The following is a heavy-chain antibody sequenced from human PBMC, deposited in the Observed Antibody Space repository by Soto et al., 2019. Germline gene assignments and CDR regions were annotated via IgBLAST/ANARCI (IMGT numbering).Heavy chain of an antibody. J-gene: IGHJ6*02. V-gene: IGHV3-23*01. CDR3: AAAFIAAAGPYYYYYGMDV. CDR1: GFTFSSYA. Sequence: GGSLRLSCAASGFTFSSYAMSWVRQAPGKGLEWVSAISGSGGSTYYADSVKGRFTISRDNSKNTLYLQMNSLRAEDTAVYYCAAAFIAAAGPYYYYYGMDVWGQGTTVTVSS. CDR2: ISGSGGST. D-gene: IGHD6-13*01.